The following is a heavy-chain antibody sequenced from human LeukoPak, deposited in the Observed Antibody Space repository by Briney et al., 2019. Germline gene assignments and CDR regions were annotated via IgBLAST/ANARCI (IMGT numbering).Heavy chain of an antibody. Sequence: SETLSLTCAVYGGSFSGYYWSWIRQPPGKRLEWIGEINHSGSTNYNPSLKSRVTISVDTSKNQFSLKLSSVTAADTAVYYCARFTSIRSYGVRGVTNYYYYGMDVWGQGTTVTVSS. CDR2: INHSGST. CDR1: GGSFSGYY. D-gene: IGHD3-10*01. CDR3: ARFTSIRSYGVRGVTNYYYYGMDV. V-gene: IGHV4-34*01. J-gene: IGHJ6*02.